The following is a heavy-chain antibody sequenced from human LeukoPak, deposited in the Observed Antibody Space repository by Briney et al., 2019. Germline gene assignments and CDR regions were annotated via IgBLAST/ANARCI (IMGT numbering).Heavy chain of an antibody. D-gene: IGHD3-9*01. CDR1: GFTFSNAW. CDR3: TTGKKFDWFDY. J-gene: IGHJ4*02. CDR2: IKSKTDGGTT. V-gene: IGHV3-15*01. Sequence: GGSLRLSCAASGFTFSNAWMSWVRQAPGKGLEWVCRIKSKTDGGTTDYAAPVKGRFTISRDNSKNTLYLQMNSLKTEDTAVYYCTTGKKFDWFDYWGQGTLVTVSS.